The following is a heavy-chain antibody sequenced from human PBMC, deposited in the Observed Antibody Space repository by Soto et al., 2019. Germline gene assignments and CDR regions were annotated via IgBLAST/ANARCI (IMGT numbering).Heavy chain of an antibody. CDR1: GGTFSSYA. J-gene: IGHJ3*02. CDR2: ISAYNGNT. CDR3: ARDSSGYYDAFDI. V-gene: IGHV1-18*01. Sequence: ASVKVSCKASGGTFSSYAISWVRQAPGQGLEWMGWISAYNGNTNYAQKLQGRVTMTTDTSTSTAYMELRSLRSDDTAVYYCARDSSGYYDAFDIWGQGTMVTVSS. D-gene: IGHD3-22*01.